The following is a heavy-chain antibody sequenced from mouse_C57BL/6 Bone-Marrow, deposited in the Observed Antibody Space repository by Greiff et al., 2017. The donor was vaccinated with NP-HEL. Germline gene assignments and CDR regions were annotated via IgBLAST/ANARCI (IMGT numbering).Heavy chain of an antibody. V-gene: IGHV5-4*01. J-gene: IGHJ3*01. Sequence: EVQLVESGGGLVKPGGSLKLSCAASGFTFSSYAMSWVRQTPEKRLEWVATISDGGSYTYYPDNVKGRFTISRDNAKNNLYLQMSHLKSEDTAMYYCARGVLWSFAYWGQGTLVTVSA. CDR3: ARGVLWSFAY. D-gene: IGHD1-1*02. CDR2: ISDGGSYT. CDR1: GFTFSSYA.